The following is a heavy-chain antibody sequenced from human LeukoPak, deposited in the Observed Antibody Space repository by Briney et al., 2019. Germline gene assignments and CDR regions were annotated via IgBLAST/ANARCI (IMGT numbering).Heavy chain of an antibody. CDR2: IYVTGTT. CDR1: GGSISTNY. V-gene: IGHV4-4*07. J-gene: IGHJ1*01. CDR3: ARGGPDLAREYFQY. Sequence: SETLSLTCTVSGGSISTNYWNWIRQPAGKGLEWIGRIYVTGTTYYNPTLKSRLTMSVDASRNQFFLNLSSVTAADTAVYYCARGGPDLAREYFQYWGQGTLVTVS. D-gene: IGHD5-12*01.